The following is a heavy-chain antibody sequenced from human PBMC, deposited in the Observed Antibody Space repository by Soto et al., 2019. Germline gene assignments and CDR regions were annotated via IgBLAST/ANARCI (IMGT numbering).Heavy chain of an antibody. V-gene: IGHV3-7*01. D-gene: IGHD1-26*01. J-gene: IGHJ3*01. CDR2: INHDGSET. CDR3: ARARWELLNNALDF. Sequence: GGSLRLSCAASGYTFSDYWMSWVRQAPGKGLEWVANINHDGSETDYVDSLKGRFSISRDNARNSLYLQINSLRADDTALYYCARARWELLNNALDFWGQGTGSPSPQ. CDR1: GYTFSDYW.